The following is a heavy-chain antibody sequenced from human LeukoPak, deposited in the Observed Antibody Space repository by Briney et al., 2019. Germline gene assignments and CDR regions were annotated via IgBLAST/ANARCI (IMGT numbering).Heavy chain of an antibody. Sequence: ASVKVSCKASGYTFTGYYMHWVRQAPGQGLEWMGWINPNSGGTNYAQKFQGRVTMTRDTSISTAYMELSRLRSDDTAVYYCARVQFRQWLVLNYWGQGTLVTVSS. D-gene: IGHD6-19*01. V-gene: IGHV1-2*02. CDR1: GYTFTGYY. CDR3: ARVQFRQWLVLNY. CDR2: INPNSGGT. J-gene: IGHJ4*02.